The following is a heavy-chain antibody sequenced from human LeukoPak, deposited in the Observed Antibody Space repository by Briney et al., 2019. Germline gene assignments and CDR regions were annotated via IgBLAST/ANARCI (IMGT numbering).Heavy chain of an antibody. CDR1: GYSISSGYY. D-gene: IGHD3-3*01. V-gene: IGHV4-38-2*02. Sequence: KPSETLSLTCTVSGYSISSGYYWGWIRQPPGKGLEWIGSIYHSGSTYYNPSLKSRVTISVDTSKNQFSLKLSSVTAADTAVYYCARGVDFWSGYYNYYMDVWGKGTTVTVSS. J-gene: IGHJ6*03. CDR3: ARGVDFWSGYYNYYMDV. CDR2: IYHSGST.